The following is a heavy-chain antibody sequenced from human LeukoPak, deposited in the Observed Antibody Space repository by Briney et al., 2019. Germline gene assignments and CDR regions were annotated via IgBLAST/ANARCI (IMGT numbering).Heavy chain of an antibody. CDR3: AIDYGYRFDY. V-gene: IGHV1-2*02. Sequence: ASVKVSCKGSGYRYTGYYMHWVRQAPGQGLEWMGWINPNSGGTNYAQKFQGRVTMTRDTSISTAYMELSRLRSDDTAVYYCAIDYGYRFDYWGQGTLVTVSS. CDR1: GYRYTGYY. D-gene: IGHD5-12*01. J-gene: IGHJ4*02. CDR2: INPNSGGT.